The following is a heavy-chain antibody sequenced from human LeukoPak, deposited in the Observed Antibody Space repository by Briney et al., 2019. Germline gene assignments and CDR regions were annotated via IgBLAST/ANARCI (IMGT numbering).Heavy chain of an antibody. V-gene: IGHV3-23*01. J-gene: IGHJ3*02. Sequence: SGGSLRLSCVAPEFTFNNYAMNWVRQAPGKGLEWVAAISGGAHSTYHADSVRGRFTISRDNSKNTLYLQMNSLRVDDTAVYHCAKGLSASGRFNAFDIWGQGTMVTVSS. CDR2: ISGGAHST. CDR3: AKGLSASGRFNAFDI. D-gene: IGHD3-3*01. CDR1: EFTFNNYA.